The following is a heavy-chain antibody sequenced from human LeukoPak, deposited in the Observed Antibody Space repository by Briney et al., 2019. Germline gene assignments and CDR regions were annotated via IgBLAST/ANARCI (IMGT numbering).Heavy chain of an antibody. CDR2: INWNGGGT. D-gene: IGHD5-18*01. J-gene: IGHJ6*02. CDR1: GYSFKHYV. Sequence: SLRLSCAATGYSFKHYVMHWVRQPPGKGLEWVSAINWNGGGTDYADSVKGRFTIFRDNAKNSLYLQLSSLRPEDTALYYCEKHLTANNPYIFFGLDVWGQEPSVTVSS. CDR3: EKHLTANNPYIFFGLDV. V-gene: IGHV3-9*01.